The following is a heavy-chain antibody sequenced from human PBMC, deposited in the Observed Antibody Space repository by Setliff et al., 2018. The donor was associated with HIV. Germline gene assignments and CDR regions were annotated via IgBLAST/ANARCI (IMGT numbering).Heavy chain of an antibody. D-gene: IGHD3-16*01. CDR3: ARIRGTYRDAFDI. Sequence: ASVKVSCKASGYTFTSYDINWVRQATGQRLEWMGWIHAGNGYTKYSQKFQGRVTFTRDTSASAAYMDLSSLRSEDTAVYYCARIRGTYRDAFDIWGQGTMVTVSS. CDR2: IHAGNGYT. V-gene: IGHV1-3*01. CDR1: GYTFTSYD. J-gene: IGHJ3*02.